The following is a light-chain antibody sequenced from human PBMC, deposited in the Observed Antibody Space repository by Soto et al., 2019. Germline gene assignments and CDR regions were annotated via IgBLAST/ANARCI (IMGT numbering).Light chain of an antibody. J-gene: IGLJ3*02. CDR1: SSDVGGYNY. Sequence: QSALTQPPXASGXXGQSVTISCXVTSSDVGGYNYVSWYQQYPGRAPKLMIYEVTRRPSGVPDRFSGSKSGNTASLTVSGLQAEDEADYYCSSYAASNNFYFVFGGGTMVTVL. V-gene: IGLV2-8*01. CDR3: SSYAASNNFYFV. CDR2: EVT.